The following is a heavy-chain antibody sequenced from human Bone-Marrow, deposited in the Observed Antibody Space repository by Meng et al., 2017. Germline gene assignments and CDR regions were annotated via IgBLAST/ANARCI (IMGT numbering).Heavy chain of an antibody. CDR1: GFTFSNAW. V-gene: IGHV3-15*01. Sequence: MQLVESGGGFVKPGGSLRLSCAASGFTFSNAWMTWVRQAPGKGLEWIGRMKSNVDGGTVDYAAAVKGRFFISRDDSENTFYLQMNSLKTEDTAVYYCSGHVDYWGHGTLVTVSS. CDR3: SGHVDY. J-gene: IGHJ4*01. CDR2: MKSNVDGGTV.